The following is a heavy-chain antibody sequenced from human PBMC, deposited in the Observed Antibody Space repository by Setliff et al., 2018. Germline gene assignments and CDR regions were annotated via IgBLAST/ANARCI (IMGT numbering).Heavy chain of an antibody. Sequence: SETLSLTCTVSGGSISPYFWSWIRQPPGKGLEWIGYIYHNGNTNFNPSLKTRVNMSVDTSKDQIALNLTSVIAADTAVYYCARDYQGGWFAPWGQGVLVTVSS. D-gene: IGHD3-16*01. CDR3: ARDYQGGWFAP. CDR1: GGSISPYF. CDR2: IYHNGNT. J-gene: IGHJ5*02. V-gene: IGHV4-59*01.